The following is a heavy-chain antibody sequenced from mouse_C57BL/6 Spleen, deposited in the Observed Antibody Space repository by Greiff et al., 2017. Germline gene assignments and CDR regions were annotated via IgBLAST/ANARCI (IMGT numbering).Heavy chain of an antibody. CDR2: IHPNSGST. J-gene: IGHJ4*01. Sequence: VQLQQPGAELVKPGASVKLSCKASGYTFTSYWMHWVKQRPGQGLEWIGMIHPNSGSTNYNEKLKSKATLTVDKSSSTSYMQLSSLTSEDSAVYYCARSTAQATMDYWGQGTSVTVSS. D-gene: IGHD3-2*02. CDR1: GYTFTSYW. CDR3: ARSTAQATMDY. V-gene: IGHV1-64*01.